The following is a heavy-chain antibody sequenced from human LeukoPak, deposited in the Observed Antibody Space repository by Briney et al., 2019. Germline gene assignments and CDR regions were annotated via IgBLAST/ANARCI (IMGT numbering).Heavy chain of an antibody. D-gene: IGHD4-23*01. Sequence: PGGSLRLSCAASGFTFSSYWMSWVRQAPGKGLEWVANIKQDGSEKYYVDSVKGRFTISRDNAKNSLYLQMNSLRAEDTAVYYCARSTTVVTPVSFSYYYYYMDVWGKGTTVTVSS. J-gene: IGHJ6*03. V-gene: IGHV3-7*01. CDR3: ARSTTVVTPVSFSYYYYYMDV. CDR1: GFTFSSYW. CDR2: IKQDGSEK.